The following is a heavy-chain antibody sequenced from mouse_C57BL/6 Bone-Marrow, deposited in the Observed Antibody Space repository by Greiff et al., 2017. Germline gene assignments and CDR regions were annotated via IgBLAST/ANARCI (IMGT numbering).Heavy chain of an antibody. J-gene: IGHJ2*01. D-gene: IGHD1-1*01. V-gene: IGHV5-6*01. Sequence: EVQLVESGADLVKPGGSLKLSCAASGFTFSSYGMSWVRQTPDKRLEWVATISSGGSYTNYPDSVKGRFTLSRDNATNTLYLQMCSLKSEDTAIYYSASSPLYYYGRSPYVDYWGQGTTLTVSS. CDR2: ISSGGSYT. CDR1: GFTFSSYG. CDR3: ASSPLYYYGRSPYVDY.